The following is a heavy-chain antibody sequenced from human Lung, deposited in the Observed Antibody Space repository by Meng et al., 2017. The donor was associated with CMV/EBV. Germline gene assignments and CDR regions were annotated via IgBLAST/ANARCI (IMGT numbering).Heavy chain of an antibody. D-gene: IGHD4-11*01. CDR1: GFTFSSYA. J-gene: IGHJ5*02. CDR2: ISGSGGST. CDR3: AKGISNYVHPNWFDP. Sequence: SXAASGFTFSSYAMSWVRQAPGKGLEWVSAISGSGGSTYYADSVKGRFTISRDNSKNTLYLQMNSLRAEDTAVYYCAKGISNYVHPNWFDPWGQGXLVTVSS. V-gene: IGHV3-23*01.